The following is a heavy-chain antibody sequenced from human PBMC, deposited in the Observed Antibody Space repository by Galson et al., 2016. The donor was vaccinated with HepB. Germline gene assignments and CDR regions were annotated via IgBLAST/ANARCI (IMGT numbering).Heavy chain of an antibody. Sequence: PALVKPTQTLTLTCTFSGFSLTDNAVGVGWFRQPPGKALEWLALMYWNDDNRYRSSLKSRLSLTKDTSKNQVVLTMTDMDPVDTATDYCAHGSGWLFDYWGQGTLVTVSS. CDR3: AHGSGWLFDY. D-gene: IGHD6-19*01. V-gene: IGHV2-5*01. CDR1: GFSLTDNAVG. J-gene: IGHJ4*02. CDR2: MYWNDDN.